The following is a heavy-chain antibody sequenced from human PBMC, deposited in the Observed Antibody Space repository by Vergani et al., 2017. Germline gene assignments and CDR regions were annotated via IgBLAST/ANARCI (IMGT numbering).Heavy chain of an antibody. D-gene: IGHD6-13*01. CDR2: INPNSGGT. CDR1: GYTFTGYY. J-gene: IGHJ4*02. Sequence: QVQLVQSGAEVKKPGASVKVSCKASGYTFTGYYMHWVRQAPGQGLEWMGWINPNSGGTNYAQKFQGWVTMTRDTSISTAYMELSRLRSDDTAVYYWAASGIAAAGTSADFDYWGQGTLVTVSS. CDR3: AASGIAAAGTSADFDY. V-gene: IGHV1-2*04.